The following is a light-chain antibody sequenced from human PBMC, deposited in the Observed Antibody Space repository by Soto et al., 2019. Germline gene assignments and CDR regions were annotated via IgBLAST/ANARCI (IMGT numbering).Light chain of an antibody. CDR1: SSDFGSGNV. V-gene: IGLV2-23*01. CDR2: EGF. Sequence: QSALTQPASVSGSPGQSITISCTGTSSDFGSGNVVSWYQHYPGKAPQLMIYEGFKRPSGVSSRFSGSKSGNTASLTISGLQAEDEAEYYCCSHAGRNTYVFGTGTKVTVL. J-gene: IGLJ1*01. CDR3: CSHAGRNTYV.